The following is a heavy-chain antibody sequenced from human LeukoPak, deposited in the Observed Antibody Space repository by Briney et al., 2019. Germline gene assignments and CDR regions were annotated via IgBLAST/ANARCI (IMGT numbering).Heavy chain of an antibody. CDR2: IKQDGSEK. CDR3: ARVAVGATLLFDY. CDR1: GFTFSSYS. J-gene: IGHJ4*02. V-gene: IGHV3-7*01. D-gene: IGHD1-26*01. Sequence: GSLRLSCAASGFTFSSYSMNWVRQAPGKGLEWVANIKQDGSEKYYVDSVKGRFTISRDNAKNSLYLQMDSLRAEDTAVYYCARVAVGATLLFDYWGQGTLVTVSS.